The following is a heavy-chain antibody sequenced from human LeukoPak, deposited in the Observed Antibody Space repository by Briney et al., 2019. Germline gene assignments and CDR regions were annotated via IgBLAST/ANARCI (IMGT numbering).Heavy chain of an antibody. CDR2: ISAYNGNT. CDR1: GYTFTSYG. D-gene: IGHD3-3*01. J-gene: IGHJ4*02. Sequence: GASVKVSCKASGYTFTSYGISWVRQAPGQGLEWMGWISAYNGNTNYAQKLQGRVTMTTDTSMSTAYMELRSLRSDDTAVYYCARDAKLIHYDFWSGYSQGYFDYWGQGTLVTVSS. CDR3: ARDAKLIHYDFWSGYSQGYFDY. V-gene: IGHV1-18*01.